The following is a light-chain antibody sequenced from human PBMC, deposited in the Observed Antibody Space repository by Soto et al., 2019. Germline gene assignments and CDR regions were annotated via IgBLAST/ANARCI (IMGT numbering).Light chain of an antibody. CDR1: QSVSSN. CDR3: QQYGSSPWT. Sequence: EIVMTQSPGTLSVSPGERATLSCRASQSVSSNLAWYQQKPGQAPRLLIYGASTRAAGIPDRFSGSGSGTDFTLTISRLEPEDFALYYCQQYGSSPWTFGQGTKVEIK. J-gene: IGKJ1*01. V-gene: IGKV3-20*01. CDR2: GAS.